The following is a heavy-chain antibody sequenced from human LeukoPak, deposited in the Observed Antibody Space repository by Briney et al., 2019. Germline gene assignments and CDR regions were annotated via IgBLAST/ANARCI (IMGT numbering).Heavy chain of an antibody. V-gene: IGHV3-23*01. CDR3: ARPPDGYSYSPYFDY. CDR2: MVGGGST. D-gene: IGHD5-18*01. J-gene: IGHJ4*02. CDR1: GFAFGTYA. Sequence: GGSLRLSCAGSGFAFGTYAIGWVRQAPGKGLEWVSGMVGGGSTYYADSVKGRFTISRGNSENTLYLQMNSLRAEDTAVYYCARPPDGYSYSPYFDYWGQGTLVTVSS.